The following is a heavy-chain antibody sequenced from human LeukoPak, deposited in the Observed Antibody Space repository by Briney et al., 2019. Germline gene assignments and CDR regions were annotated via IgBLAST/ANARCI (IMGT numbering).Heavy chain of an antibody. D-gene: IGHD6-13*01. J-gene: IGHJ4*02. Sequence: PGESLRLSCRDSGFTPSEYAMSCVRQAPGKGLEWVSDIGGSGGGTYYADSVKGRFTISRDNSKNTLYLQMSSLRSEDTAVYYCAKLNIEAAGKGFDYEGQGTVIIVSS. CDR3: AKLNIEAAGKGFDY. V-gene: IGHV3-23*01. CDR2: IGGSGGGT. CDR1: GFTPSEYA.